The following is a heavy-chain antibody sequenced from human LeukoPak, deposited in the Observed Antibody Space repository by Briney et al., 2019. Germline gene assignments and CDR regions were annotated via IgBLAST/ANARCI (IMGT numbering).Heavy chain of an antibody. J-gene: IGHJ4*02. CDR3: AKTKDSSGYSY. Sequence: GGSLRLSCAASGFTFSSYAMSGVRQAPGKGLEWVSAINGSGGSTYYADSVKGRFTISRDNSKNTLYLQMNSLRAEDTAVYYCAKTKDSSGYSYWGQGTLVTVSS. CDR2: INGSGGST. CDR1: GFTFSSYA. V-gene: IGHV3-23*01. D-gene: IGHD3-22*01.